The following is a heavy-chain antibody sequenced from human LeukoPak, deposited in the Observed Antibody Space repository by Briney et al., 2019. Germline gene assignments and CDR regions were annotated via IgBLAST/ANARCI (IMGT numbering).Heavy chain of an antibody. CDR2: ISAYNGNT. D-gene: IGHD3-3*01. CDR1: GYTFTSYG. CDR3: AKPPLWSGYSNWFDP. Sequence: ASVKVSCKASGYTFTSYGISWVRQAPGQGLEWMGWISAYNGNTNYAQKLQGRVTMTTDTSTSTAYMELRSLRSDDTAVYYCAKPPLWSGYSNWFDPWGQGTLVTVSS. J-gene: IGHJ5*02. V-gene: IGHV1-18*01.